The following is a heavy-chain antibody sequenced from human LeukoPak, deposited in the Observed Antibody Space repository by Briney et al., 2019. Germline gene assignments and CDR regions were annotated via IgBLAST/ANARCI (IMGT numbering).Heavy chain of an antibody. CDR2: IGSSGSTV. CDR3: ARDTPLYADSPDAFDI. V-gene: IGHV3-48*03. CDR1: GFTFIEHE. D-gene: IGHD2/OR15-2a*01. J-gene: IGHJ3*02. Sequence: GGSLRLSCVGSGFTFIEHEMNWVRQAPGKGLEWVSYIGSSGSTVYYADSVKGRFTTSRDNAKNSLYLQMNSLRDEDTAVYYCARDTPLYADSPDAFDIWGQGTMVTVSS.